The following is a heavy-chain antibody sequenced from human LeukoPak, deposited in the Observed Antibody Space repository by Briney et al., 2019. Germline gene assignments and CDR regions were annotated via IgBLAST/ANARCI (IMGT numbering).Heavy chain of an antibody. CDR1: GGTFSSYA. V-gene: IGHV1-69*06. CDR2: IIPIFGTA. D-gene: IGHD2-2*01. J-gene: IGHJ6*04. Sequence: SVKVSCKASGGTFSSYAISWVRQAPGQGLEWMGGIIPIFGTANYAQKIQGRVTITADKSTSTAYMELSSLRSEDTAVYYCARASTPYAPAFYGMDVWGKGTTVTVSS. CDR3: ARASTPYAPAFYGMDV.